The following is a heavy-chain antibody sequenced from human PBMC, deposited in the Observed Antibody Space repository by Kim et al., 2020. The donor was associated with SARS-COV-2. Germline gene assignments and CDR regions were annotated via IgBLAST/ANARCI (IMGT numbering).Heavy chain of an antibody. Sequence: GGSLRLSCAASGFTFSSYSMNWVRQAPGKGLEWVSSISSSSSYIYYADSVKGRFTISRDNAKNSLYLQMNSLRAEDTAVYYCAREEAAAGRGALGMDVWGQGTTVTVSS. D-gene: IGHD6-13*01. CDR1: GFTFSSYS. J-gene: IGHJ6*02. V-gene: IGHV3-21*01. CDR3: AREEAAAGRGALGMDV. CDR2: ISSSSSYI.